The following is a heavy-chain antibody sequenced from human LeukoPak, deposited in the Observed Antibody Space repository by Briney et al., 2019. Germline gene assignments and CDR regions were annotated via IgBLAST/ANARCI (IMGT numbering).Heavy chain of an antibody. CDR2: ISSSSSTI. J-gene: IGHJ4*02. Sequence: GGSLRLSCAASGFTFSSYSMNWVRQAPGKGLEWVSYISSSSSTIYYADSAKGRFTISRDNAKNSLYLQMNSLRAEDTAVYYCARDLRELGQLLTFYFDYWGQGTLVTVSS. CDR3: ARDLRELGQLLTFYFDY. V-gene: IGHV3-48*01. D-gene: IGHD2-2*01. CDR1: GFTFSSYS.